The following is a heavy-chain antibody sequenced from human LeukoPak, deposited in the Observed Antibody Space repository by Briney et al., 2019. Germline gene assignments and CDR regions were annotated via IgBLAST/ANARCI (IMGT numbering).Heavy chain of an antibody. CDR3: ARAVVPAAMDV. J-gene: IGHJ6*02. CDR2: IWYDGSNK. CDR1: GFTFSSYG. Sequence: GRSLRLSCAASGFTFSSYGMHWVRQAPGKGLEWVAVIWYDGSNKYYADSVKGRFTISRENAKNSLYLQMNSLRAGDTAVYYCARAVVPAAMDVWGQGTTVTVSS. D-gene: IGHD2-2*01. V-gene: IGHV3-33*01.